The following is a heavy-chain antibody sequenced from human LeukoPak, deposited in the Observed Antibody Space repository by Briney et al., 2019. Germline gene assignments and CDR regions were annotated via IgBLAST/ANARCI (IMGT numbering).Heavy chain of an antibody. D-gene: IGHD3-10*01. J-gene: IGHJ4*02. Sequence: ASVKVSCKASGYTFTGYYIHWVRQAPGQGLEWMGWINPNDRGTKYAQKFQGRVTMARDTSISTAYMEMSMLRSDDTAVYYCARAPSGYYGSGSLVNWGQGTLVSVSS. V-gene: IGHV1-2*02. CDR3: ARAPSGYYGSGSLVN. CDR1: GYTFTGYY. CDR2: INPNDRGT.